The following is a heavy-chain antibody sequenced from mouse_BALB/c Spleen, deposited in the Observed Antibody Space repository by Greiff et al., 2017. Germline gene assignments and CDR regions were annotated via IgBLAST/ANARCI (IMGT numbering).Heavy chain of an antibody. J-gene: IGHJ3*01. CDR2: IYPGDGDT. CDR1: GYAFSSSW. Sequence: QVQLKQSGPELVKPGASVKISCKASGYAFSSSWMNWVKQRPGQGLEWIGRIYPGDGDTNYNGKFKGKATLTADKSSSTAYMQLSSLTSVDSAVYFCARGYDRYDGEFAYWGQGTLVTVSA. CDR3: ARGYDRYDGEFAY. V-gene: IGHV1-82*01. D-gene: IGHD2-14*01.